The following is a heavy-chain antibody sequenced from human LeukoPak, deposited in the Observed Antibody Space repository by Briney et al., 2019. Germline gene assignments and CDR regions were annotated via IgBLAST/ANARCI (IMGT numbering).Heavy chain of an antibody. J-gene: IGHJ4*02. CDR1: GYCFTTYD. CDR2: MNLKSGYT. CDR3: ARVAGSIDY. D-gene: IGHD1-26*01. V-gene: IGHV1-8*03. Sequence: ASVKVSCKASGYCFTTYDINWVRQATGQGLEWMGWMNLKSGYTGYAQKFQGRVTITRDTSTSTVYMELSSLRSEDTAVYYCARVAGSIDYWGQGTLVTVSS.